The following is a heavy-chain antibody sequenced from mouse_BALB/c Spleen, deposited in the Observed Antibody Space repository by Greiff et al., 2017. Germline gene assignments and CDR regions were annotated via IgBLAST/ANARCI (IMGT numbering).Heavy chain of an antibody. CDR2: IYPGNVNT. D-gene: IGHD6-2*01. CDR1: GYTFTSYY. CDR3: ARLVSGTYGGYFDY. V-gene: IGHV1S56*01. Sequence: QVQLQQSGPELVKPGASVRISCKASGYTFTSYYIHWVKQRPGQGLEWIGWIYPGNVNTKYNEKFKGKAPLTADKSSSTAYMQLSSLTSEDSAVYFCARLVSGTYGGYFDYWGQGTTLTVSS. J-gene: IGHJ2*01.